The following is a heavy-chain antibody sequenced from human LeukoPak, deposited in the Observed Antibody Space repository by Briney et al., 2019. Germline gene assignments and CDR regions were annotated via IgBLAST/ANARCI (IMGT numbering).Heavy chain of an antibody. J-gene: IGHJ6*03. CDR2: ISAYNGNT. Sequence: ASVKVSCKASGYTFTSYGISWVRQAPGQGLEWMGWISAYNGNTNYAQKLQGRVTMTTDTSTSTAYMELRSLRSDDTAVYYCARDIYYDILTDVYYYYYMDVWGKGTTVTISS. D-gene: IGHD3-9*01. CDR3: ARDIYYDILTDVYYYYYMDV. CDR1: GYTFTSYG. V-gene: IGHV1-18*01.